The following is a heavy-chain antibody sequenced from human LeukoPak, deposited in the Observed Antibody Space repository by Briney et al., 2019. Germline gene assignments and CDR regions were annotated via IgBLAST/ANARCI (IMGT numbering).Heavy chain of an antibody. CDR1: GGSISSSSYY. CDR3: ARGLGGWLRLFDY. V-gene: IGHV4-39*07. CDR2: INHSGST. J-gene: IGHJ4*02. D-gene: IGHD6-19*01. Sequence: SETLSLTCTVSGGSISSSSYYWGWIRQPPGKGLEWIGEINHSGSTNYNPSLKSRVTISVDTSKNQSSLKLSSVTAADTAVYYCARGLGGWLRLFDYWGQGTLVTASS.